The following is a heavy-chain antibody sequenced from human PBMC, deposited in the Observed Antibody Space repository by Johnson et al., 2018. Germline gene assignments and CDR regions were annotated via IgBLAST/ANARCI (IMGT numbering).Heavy chain of an antibody. Sequence: QVQLVQSGAEVKKPGSSVKVSCKASGGTFSSYGISWVRQAPGQGLEWMGGFIPIFGAAKYGQKFQGRVTITADESTNTAYMVLSSVRSGDTAVYYCAAPISAGAEYVQHWGQGTLVTVSS. D-gene: IGHD3-3*01. CDR2: FIPIFGAA. V-gene: IGHV1-69*12. J-gene: IGHJ1*01. CDR3: AAPISAGAEYVQH. CDR1: GGTFSSYG.